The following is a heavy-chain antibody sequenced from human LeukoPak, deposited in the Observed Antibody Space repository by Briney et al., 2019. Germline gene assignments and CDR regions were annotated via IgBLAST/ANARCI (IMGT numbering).Heavy chain of an antibody. V-gene: IGHV3-53*01. CDR3: ATGIAVAGTFSLDY. CDR2: IYSGGST. CDR1: GFTVSSNY. D-gene: IGHD6-19*01. Sequence: GGSLRLSCAASGFTVSSNYMRWVRQAPGKGVAWVSVIYSGGSTCYADAVKGRFTISRDNSKNTLYLQMNSLRAEDTAVYYCATGIAVAGTFSLDYWGQGTLVTVSS. J-gene: IGHJ4*02.